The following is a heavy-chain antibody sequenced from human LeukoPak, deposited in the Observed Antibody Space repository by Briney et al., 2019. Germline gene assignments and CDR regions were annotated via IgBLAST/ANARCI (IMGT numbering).Heavy chain of an antibody. CDR1: GYTFTSYD. V-gene: IGHV1-24*01. CDR2: FDPEDGET. D-gene: IGHD2-2*01. Sequence: ASVKVSCKASGYTFTSYDINWVRRAPGKGLEWMGGFDPEDGETIYAQKFQGRVTMTEDTSTDTAYMELSSLRSEDTAVYYCARGPIIDIVVIPAAADYYHMDVWGKGTTVTVSS. J-gene: IGHJ6*03. CDR3: ARGPIIDIVVIPAAADYYHMDV.